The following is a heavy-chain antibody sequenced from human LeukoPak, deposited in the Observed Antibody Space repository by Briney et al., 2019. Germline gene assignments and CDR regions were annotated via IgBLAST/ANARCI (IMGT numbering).Heavy chain of an antibody. Sequence: SETLSLTCAVYGGSFSGYYWSWIRQPPGKGLEWIGEINHSGSTDYYPSLKSRVTISVDTSKNQFSLKLTSVTAADTAVYYCARGGSEYSGYDYWSFDYWAQGTLVTVSS. CDR3: ARGGSEYSGYDYWSFDY. V-gene: IGHV4-34*01. CDR2: INHSGST. CDR1: GGSFSGYY. D-gene: IGHD5-12*01. J-gene: IGHJ4*02.